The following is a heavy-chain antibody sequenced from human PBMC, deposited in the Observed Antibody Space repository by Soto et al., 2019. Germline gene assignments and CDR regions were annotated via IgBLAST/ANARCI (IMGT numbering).Heavy chain of an antibody. J-gene: IGHJ5*02. Sequence: QVQLQESGPGLVKPSETLSLTCTVSGASISNSYWTWMRQPPGKRPEWMGYIHYSRTTNNNPSLKIRVTMSLDTSKNLSTLTLTSVTAADTAVYYCARVVYSGSLDPWGQGILVTVSS. D-gene: IGHD3-10*01. CDR3: ARVVYSGSLDP. V-gene: IGHV4-59*01. CDR2: IHYSRTT. CDR1: GASISNSY.